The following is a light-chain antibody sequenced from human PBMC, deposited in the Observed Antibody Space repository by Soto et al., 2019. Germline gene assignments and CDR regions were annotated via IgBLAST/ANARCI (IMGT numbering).Light chain of an antibody. CDR1: SGHSSYI. CDR3: ETWDSNIWV. Sequence: QSVLTQSSSASASLGSSVKLTCTLSSGHSSYIIAWHQQQPGKAPRYLMRLEGSGSYNKGSGVPDRFSGSSSGADRYLTIFNLQSEDEADYYCETWDSNIWVFGGGTKLTVL. V-gene: IGLV4-60*03. CDR2: LEGSGSY. J-gene: IGLJ3*02.